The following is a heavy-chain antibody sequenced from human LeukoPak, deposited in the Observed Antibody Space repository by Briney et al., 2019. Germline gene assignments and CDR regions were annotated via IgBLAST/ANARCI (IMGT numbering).Heavy chain of an antibody. J-gene: IGHJ6*02. CDR2: INHSGST. V-gene: IGHV4-34*01. D-gene: IGHD3-10*01. Sequence: SETLSLTCAVYGGSFSGYYWSWIRQPPGKGLEWIGEINHSGSTNYNPSLKSRVTISVDTSKNQFSLKLSSVTAADTAVYYCARSGYYYYYGMDVWGQGTTVTVSS. CDR3: ARSGYYYYYGMDV. CDR1: GGSFSGYY.